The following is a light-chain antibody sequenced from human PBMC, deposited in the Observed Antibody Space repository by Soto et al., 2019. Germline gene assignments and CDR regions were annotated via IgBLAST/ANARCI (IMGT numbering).Light chain of an antibody. J-gene: IGKJ2*01. CDR3: QQRSNWPYT. Sequence: EIVLTQSPATLSLSPGERATLSCRASQRVSSYLAWYQQKPGQAPRLLIYDASNRATGIPARFSGSGSGTDFTLPISSLEPEDFAVYYCQQRSNWPYTFGQGTKLEIK. V-gene: IGKV3-11*01. CDR2: DAS. CDR1: QRVSSY.